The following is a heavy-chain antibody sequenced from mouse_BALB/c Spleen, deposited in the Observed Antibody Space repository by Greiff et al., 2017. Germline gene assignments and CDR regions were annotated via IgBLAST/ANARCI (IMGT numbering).Heavy chain of an antibody. CDR2: IDPANGNT. Sequence: VQLQQSGAELVKPGASVKLSCTASGFNIKDTYMHWVKQRPEQGLEWIGRIDPANGNTKYDPKFQGKATITADTSSNTAYLQLSSLTSEDTAVYYCARSTTVVGGAMDDWGQGTSVTVSS. V-gene: IGHV14-3*02. D-gene: IGHD1-1*01. CDR1: GFNIKDTY. J-gene: IGHJ4*01. CDR3: ARSTTVVGGAMDD.